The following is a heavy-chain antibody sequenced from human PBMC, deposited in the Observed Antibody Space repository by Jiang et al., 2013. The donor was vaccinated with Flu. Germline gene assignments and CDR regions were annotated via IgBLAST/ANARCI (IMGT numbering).Heavy chain of an antibody. V-gene: IGHV1-69*04. CDR2: IVPVFVMT. CDR1: GGTFSSHV. J-gene: IGHJ6*04. CDR3: ARDHLGNCSHGICAYYGLDV. D-gene: IGHD2-8*01. Sequence: GAEVKKSGSSVKVSCKVSGGTFSSHVISWVRQAPGQGLEWMGRIVPVFVMTNYAQNFQGRVTISVDKSTSTAFMELNSLKSEDTAVYYCARDHLGNCSHGICAYYGLDVWGTGTTVTVSS.